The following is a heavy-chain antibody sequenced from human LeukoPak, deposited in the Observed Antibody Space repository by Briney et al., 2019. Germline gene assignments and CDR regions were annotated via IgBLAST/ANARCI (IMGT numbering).Heavy chain of an antibody. V-gene: IGHV3-30*02. Sequence: PGGSLRLSCAASGFTFSSYGMHWVRQAPGKGLEWVAFIRYDGSNKYYADSVKGRFTISRDNSKNTLYLQMNSLRAEDTAVYYCAKGYCSSTSCYSDWGQGTLVTVSS. CDR3: AKGYCSSTSCYSD. CDR1: GFTFSSYG. D-gene: IGHD2-2*02. CDR2: IRYDGSNK. J-gene: IGHJ4*02.